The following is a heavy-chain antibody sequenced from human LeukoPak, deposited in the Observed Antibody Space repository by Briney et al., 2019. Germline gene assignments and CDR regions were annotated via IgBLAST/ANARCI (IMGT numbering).Heavy chain of an antibody. V-gene: IGHV4-59*08. CDR3: ARGDYYGSGSYYTYWFDP. Sequence: PSETLSLTCTVSGGSISSYYWSWIRQPPGKGLEWIGYIYYSGSTNYNPSLKSRVTISVDTSKNQFSLKLSSVTAADTAVYYCARGDYYGSGSYYTYWFDPWGQGTLVTVSS. J-gene: IGHJ5*02. CDR1: GGSISSYY. D-gene: IGHD3-10*01. CDR2: IYYSGST.